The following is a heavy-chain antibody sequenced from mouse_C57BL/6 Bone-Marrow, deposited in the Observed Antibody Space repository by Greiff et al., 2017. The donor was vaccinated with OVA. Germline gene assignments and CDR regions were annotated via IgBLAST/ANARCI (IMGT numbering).Heavy chain of an antibody. V-gene: IGHV5-6*02. CDR1: GFTFSSYG. CDR3: ARRSRTGTGWYFDV. Sequence: EVKVVESGGDLVKPGGSLKLSCAASGFTFSSYGMSWVRQTPDKRLEWVATISSGGSYTYYPDSVKGRFTISRDNAKNTLYLQMSSLKSEDTAMYYCARRSRTGTGWYFDVWGTGTTVTVSS. D-gene: IGHD2-14*01. CDR2: ISSGGSYT. J-gene: IGHJ1*03.